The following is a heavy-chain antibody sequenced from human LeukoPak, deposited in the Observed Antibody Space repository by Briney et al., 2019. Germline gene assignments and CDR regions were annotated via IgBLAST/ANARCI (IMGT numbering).Heavy chain of an antibody. J-gene: IGHJ5*02. V-gene: IGHV3-74*01. D-gene: IGHD3-3*01. CDR1: GFNFSSYW. CDR3: AKDGFYDFWSGYPNH. CDR2: INSDGSST. Sequence: GGSLRLSCAASGFNFSSYWMHWVRQAPGKGLMWVSRINSDGSSTSYADSVKGRFTISRDNAKNTLYLQMNSLRAEYTAMYYCAKDGFYDFWSGYPNHWGQGTLVTVSS.